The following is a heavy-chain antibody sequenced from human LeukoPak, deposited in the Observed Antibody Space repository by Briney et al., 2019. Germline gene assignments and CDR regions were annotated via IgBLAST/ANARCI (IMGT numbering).Heavy chain of an antibody. Sequence: SQTLSLTCTVSGGSISSGSYYWSWIRQPAGKGLEWIGRIYTSGSTNYNPSLKSPVTISVDKSKNQFSLRLSSVTAADTAVYYCARDSYGGSLLDYWGQGTLVTVSS. D-gene: IGHD1-26*01. J-gene: IGHJ4*02. CDR3: ARDSYGGSLLDY. CDR2: IYTSGST. V-gene: IGHV4-61*02. CDR1: GGSISSGSYY.